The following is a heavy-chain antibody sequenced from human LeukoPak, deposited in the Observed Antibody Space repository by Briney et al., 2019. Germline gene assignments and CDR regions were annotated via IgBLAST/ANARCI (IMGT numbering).Heavy chain of an antibody. CDR2: SYTGGNT. V-gene: IGHV3-66*01. J-gene: IGHJ4*02. CDR3: ASISDLLYYFDS. Sequence: GGSLRLSCAASGFTVSSNYMSWVRQAPGKGLEWVSVSYTGGNTHYPDSVKGRFTLSRDNSKNTVYLQMNSLRVEDTAMYYCASISDLLYYFDSWGQGTLVTVSS. CDR1: GFTVSSNY.